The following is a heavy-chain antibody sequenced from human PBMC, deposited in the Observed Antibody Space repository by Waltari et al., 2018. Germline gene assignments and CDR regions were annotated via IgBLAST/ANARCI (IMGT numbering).Heavy chain of an antibody. CDR3: TREDYGGKDY. V-gene: IGHV3-74*01. CDR2: INTDGSTI. D-gene: IGHD4-17*01. Sequence: EVQLAESGGGLVQPGESRRLSCAASGCTFSPYWMHWVRQGPGKGLVWVSRINTDGSTINYADSVKGRFTISRDNAKNTLYLQMNSLRAEDTAVYYCTREDYGGKDYWGQGTLVTGSS. J-gene: IGHJ4*02. CDR1: GCTFSPYW.